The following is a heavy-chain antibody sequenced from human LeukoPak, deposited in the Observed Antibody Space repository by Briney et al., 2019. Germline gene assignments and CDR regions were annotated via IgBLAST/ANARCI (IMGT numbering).Heavy chain of an antibody. D-gene: IGHD2-2*02. V-gene: IGHV3-11*04. CDR1: GFTFSDYY. CDR3: AKGGFVVVPAAIPSGPIDY. Sequence: GGSLRLSCAASGFTFSDYYMSWIRQAPGKGLEWVSYISSSGSTIYYADSVKGRFTISRDNSKNTLYLQMNSLRAEDTAVYYCAKGGFVVVPAAIPSGPIDYWGQGTLVTVSS. J-gene: IGHJ4*02. CDR2: ISSSGSTI.